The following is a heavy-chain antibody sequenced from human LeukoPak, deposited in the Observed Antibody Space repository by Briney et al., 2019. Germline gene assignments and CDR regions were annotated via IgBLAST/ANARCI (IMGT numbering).Heavy chain of an antibody. D-gene: IGHD3-10*01. Sequence: SETLSLTCTVSGGSFISGDYYWSWIRQPPGKGLEWIGYIYYSGSTYYNPSLRSRVTISVDTSENQISLKLSSVTAADTAVYYCARSAFGSGSSYFDYWGQGTLVTVSS. V-gene: IGHV4-30-4*01. J-gene: IGHJ4*02. CDR2: IYYSGST. CDR1: GGSFISGDYY. CDR3: ARSAFGSGSSYFDY.